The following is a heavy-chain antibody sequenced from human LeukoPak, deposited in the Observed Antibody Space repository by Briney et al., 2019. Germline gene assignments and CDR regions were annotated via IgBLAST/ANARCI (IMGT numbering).Heavy chain of an antibody. D-gene: IGHD2-8*01. V-gene: IGHV3-30*04. CDR2: ISSDGKST. CDR1: GFTFSTYA. CDR3: ARDPMADFDY. Sequence: GVSLRLSCAASGFTFSTYAFHWVRQAPGTGLEWVAVISSDGKSTIYADSVKGRFTISRDNSKNTLFLQMNSLRTEDTAVYYCARDPMADFDYWGQGTQVTVSS. J-gene: IGHJ4*02.